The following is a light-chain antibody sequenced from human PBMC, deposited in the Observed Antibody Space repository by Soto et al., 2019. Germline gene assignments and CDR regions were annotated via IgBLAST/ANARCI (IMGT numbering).Light chain of an antibody. CDR2: GNS. CDR1: NSNIGAGYD. Sequence: QLVLTQPPSVSGAPGQRVTISCTGYNSNIGAGYDVHWYQQLPGTAPKLLIYGNSNRPSGVPDRFSASKSGTSASLAITGLKAEDEADSYCQSYDSSLSGWVFGGGTKLTVL. J-gene: IGLJ3*02. CDR3: QSYDSSLSGWV. V-gene: IGLV1-40*01.